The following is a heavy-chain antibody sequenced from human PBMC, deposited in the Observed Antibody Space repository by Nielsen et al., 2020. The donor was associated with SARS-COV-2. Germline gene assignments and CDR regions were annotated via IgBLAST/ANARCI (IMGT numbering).Heavy chain of an antibody. CDR3: VRAGAGWFDP. CDR1: GFTFSRSW. Sequence: ESLKISCAASGFTFSRSWMTWVRQAPGKGLEWVANIQQDGSGKDYLDSVKGRFTISRDNAKNSLYLQMNSLRGDDTAVYYCVRAGAGWFDPWGQGALVTVSS. D-gene: IGHD1-14*01. J-gene: IGHJ5*02. V-gene: IGHV3-7*01. CDR2: IQQDGSGK.